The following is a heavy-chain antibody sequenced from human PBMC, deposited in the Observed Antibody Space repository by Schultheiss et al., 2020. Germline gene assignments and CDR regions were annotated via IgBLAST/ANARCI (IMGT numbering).Heavy chain of an antibody. CDR2: INSDGSST. V-gene: IGHV3-74*01. Sequence: GGSLRLSCAASGFTFSSYAMSWVRQAPGKGLEWVSRINSDGSSTSYADSVKGRFTISRDNAKNTLYLQMNSLRAEDTAVYYCARAGSSRWVDYYGMDVWGQGTTVTVSS. CDR3: ARAGSSRWVDYYGMDV. D-gene: IGHD6-13*01. CDR1: GFTFSSYA. J-gene: IGHJ6*02.